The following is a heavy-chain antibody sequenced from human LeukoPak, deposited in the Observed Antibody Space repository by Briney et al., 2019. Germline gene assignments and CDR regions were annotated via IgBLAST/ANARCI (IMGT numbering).Heavy chain of an antibody. CDR3: ARDRSAEPRESYYYYYGMDV. Sequence: SVKVSCKASGGTFSSYAISWVRQAPGQVLEWMGRIIPILGIANYAQKFQGRVTITADKSTSTAYMELSSLRSEDTAVYYCARDRSAEPRESYYYYYGMDVWGQGTTVTVSS. D-gene: IGHD5-24*01. J-gene: IGHJ6*02. V-gene: IGHV1-69*04. CDR2: IIPILGIA. CDR1: GGTFSSYA.